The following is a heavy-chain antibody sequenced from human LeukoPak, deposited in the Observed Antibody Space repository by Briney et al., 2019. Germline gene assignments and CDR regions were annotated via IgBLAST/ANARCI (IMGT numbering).Heavy chain of an antibody. CDR3: TWFGEPQAPTYGMDV. CDR2: IIPIFGTA. CDR1: GGTFSSYA. J-gene: IGHJ6*04. D-gene: IGHD3-10*01. V-gene: IGHV1-69*06. Sequence: SVRVSCKASGGTFSSYAISWVRQAPGQGVEWMGGIIPIFGTANYAQKLRGRVTITADKSTNTAYMALNRLRSEDTAVYYCTWFGEPQAPTYGMDVCGKGPTVTVSS.